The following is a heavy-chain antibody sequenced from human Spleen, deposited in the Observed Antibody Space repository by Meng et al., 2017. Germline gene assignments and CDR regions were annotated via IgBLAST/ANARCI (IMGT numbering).Heavy chain of an antibody. J-gene: IGHJ4*02. CDR3: ATDRGGAPFDY. D-gene: IGHD2-15*01. CDR2: IWSNGNTK. CDR1: GFTFRNYG. V-gene: IGHV3-33*01. Sequence: QGHLVESGGDVVQPGRSLRLSCAASGFTFRNYGIHWVRQAPDKGLEWVAVIWSNGNTKDYADSVKGRFTISRDNSKNTLYLQMDSLRVEDTAVYYFATDRGGAPFDYWGQGTLVTVSS.